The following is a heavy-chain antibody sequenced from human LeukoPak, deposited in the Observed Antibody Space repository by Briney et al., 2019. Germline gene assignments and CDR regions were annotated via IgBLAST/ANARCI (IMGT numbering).Heavy chain of an antibody. CDR1: GFTFSSYW. D-gene: IGHD5-12*01. J-gene: IGHJ3*02. V-gene: IGHV3-7*01. Sequence: GGFLRLSCAASGFTFSSYWMSWVRQAPGKGLEWVANIKQDGSEKYYVDSVKGRFTISRDNAKNSLYLQMNSLRAEDTAVYYCAREQVATMLAFDIWGQGTMVTVSS. CDR2: IKQDGSEK. CDR3: AREQVATMLAFDI.